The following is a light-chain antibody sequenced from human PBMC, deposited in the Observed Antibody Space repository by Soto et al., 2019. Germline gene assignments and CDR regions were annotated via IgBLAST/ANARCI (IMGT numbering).Light chain of an antibody. CDR3: QQSYSHPRT. J-gene: IGKJ1*01. CDR2: AAS. CDR1: QSINSF. V-gene: IGKV1-39*01. Sequence: DVQMTQSPSSLSTSVGDTVTITCRASQSINSFLNWYQQKPGKAPKLLLYAASILESGVPSRFSGSGSGTDFTLTISTLQPEDFATYYCQQSYSHPRTFGQGTKVDIK.